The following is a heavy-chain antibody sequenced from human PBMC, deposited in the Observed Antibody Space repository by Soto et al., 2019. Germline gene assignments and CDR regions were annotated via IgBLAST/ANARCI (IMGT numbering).Heavy chain of an antibody. CDR3: ARLPWPYYYYGMDV. J-gene: IGHJ6*02. V-gene: IGHV3-48*03. Sequence: GGSLRLSCAASGFTFSSYEMNWVRQAPGKGLEWVSYISGSGSTIYYADSVKGRFTISRDNAKNSLYLQMNSLRAEDTAVYYCARLPWPYYYYGMDVWGQGTTVTVSS. CDR2: ISGSGSTI. CDR1: GFTFSSYE.